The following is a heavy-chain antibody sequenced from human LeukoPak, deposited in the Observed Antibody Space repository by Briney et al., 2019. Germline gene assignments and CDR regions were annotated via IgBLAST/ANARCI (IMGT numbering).Heavy chain of an antibody. J-gene: IGHJ6*02. CDR3: ARRDPTHSVYAMDV. CDR2: IYPSDSDA. Sequence: GESLKISCKGSGYSFSTYWIGWVRQMPGKGLEWMGIIYPSDSDARYSPSFQGQVTISADKSISTAYLQWSSLKASDTATYYCARRDPTHSVYAMDVWGQGATVTVYS. D-gene: IGHD5/OR15-5a*01. CDR1: GYSFSTYW. V-gene: IGHV5-51*01.